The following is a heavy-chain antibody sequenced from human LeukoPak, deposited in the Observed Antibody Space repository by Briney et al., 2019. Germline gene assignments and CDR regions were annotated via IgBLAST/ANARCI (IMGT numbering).Heavy chain of an antibody. CDR2: IYSGGNT. D-gene: IGHD6-19*01. Sequence: GGSLRLPCAASGFTVSGNYMSWVRQAPGKGLEWVSVIYSGGNTYYADSVKGRFTISRDNSKNTLYLQMNSLRAEDTAVYYCAREVIAVAGYFDYWGQGTLVTVSS. V-gene: IGHV3-66*01. CDR1: GFTVSGNY. J-gene: IGHJ4*02. CDR3: AREVIAVAGYFDY.